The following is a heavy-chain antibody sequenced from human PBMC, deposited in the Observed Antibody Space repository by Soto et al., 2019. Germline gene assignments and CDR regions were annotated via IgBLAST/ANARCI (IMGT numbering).Heavy chain of an antibody. D-gene: IGHD3-10*01. CDR2: IYYSGST. Sequence: PSETLSLTCTVSGGYMSSYYWSWIRQPPGKGLEWIGHIYYSGSTDYNPSLKSRATVSVDTSKNQFHLKLSSVTAADTAVYYCARVGGSGSYYSPFDNWGLGTLVTVSS. CDR3: ARVGGSGSYYSPFDN. V-gene: IGHV4-59*01. J-gene: IGHJ4*02. CDR1: GGYMSSYY.